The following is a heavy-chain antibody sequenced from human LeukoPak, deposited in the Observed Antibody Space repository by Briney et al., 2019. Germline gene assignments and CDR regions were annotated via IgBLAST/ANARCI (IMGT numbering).Heavy chain of an antibody. Sequence: GGSLRLSCAASGFTFSSYAMSWVRQAPGKGLEWVSAISGSGGSTYYADSVKGRFTISRDSSKNTLYLQMNSLRAEDTAVYYCAKGGWGCSSTSCYADAFDIWGQGTMVTVSS. CDR2: ISGSGGST. J-gene: IGHJ3*02. CDR3: AKGGWGCSSTSCYADAFDI. D-gene: IGHD2-2*01. V-gene: IGHV3-23*01. CDR1: GFTFSSYA.